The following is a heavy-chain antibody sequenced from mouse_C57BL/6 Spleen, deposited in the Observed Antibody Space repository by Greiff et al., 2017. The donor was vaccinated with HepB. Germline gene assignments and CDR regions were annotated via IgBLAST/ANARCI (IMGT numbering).Heavy chain of an antibody. D-gene: IGHD1-1*01. V-gene: IGHV2-2*01. J-gene: IGHJ3*01. CDR1: GFSLTSYG. CDR3: ARSTTPAWFAY. Sequence: QVQLKQSGPGLVQPSQSLSITCTVSGFSLTSYGVHWVRQSPGKGLEWLGVIWSGGSTDYNAAFISRLSISKDNSKCQVFFKMNSLQADDTAIYYWARSTTPAWFAYWGQGTLVTVSA. CDR2: IWSGGST.